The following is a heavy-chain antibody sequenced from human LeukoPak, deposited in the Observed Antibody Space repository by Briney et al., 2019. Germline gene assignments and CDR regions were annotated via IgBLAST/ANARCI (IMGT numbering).Heavy chain of an antibody. Sequence: GGSLRLSCAASGFTFSSYEMNWVRQAPGKGLEWVSSISTSSSYIYYADSVKGRFTISRDDAKNSLYLQMNSLRGEDTALYYCARSRDYEYYFDYWGQGTLVTVSS. CDR3: ARSRDYEYYFDY. CDR1: GFTFSSYE. CDR2: ISTSSSYI. V-gene: IGHV3-21*01. D-gene: IGHD4-17*01. J-gene: IGHJ4*02.